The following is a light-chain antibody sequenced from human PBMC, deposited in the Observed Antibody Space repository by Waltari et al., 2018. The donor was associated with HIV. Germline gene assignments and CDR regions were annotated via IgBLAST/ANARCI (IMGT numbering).Light chain of an antibody. CDR1: DSDFGLYNF. V-gene: IGLV2-14*03. J-gene: IGLJ2*01. Sequence: AVTQPASVSGLPGQSTTLSCPGDDSDFGLYNFVSWYQQHSGKPPRLHLYDVDSRASGVSDRFSGSMSGNTASLTIAWLRAEDEGHYYCASFTGDNTVIFGGGTEVTVL. CDR2: DVD. CDR3: ASFTGDNTVI.